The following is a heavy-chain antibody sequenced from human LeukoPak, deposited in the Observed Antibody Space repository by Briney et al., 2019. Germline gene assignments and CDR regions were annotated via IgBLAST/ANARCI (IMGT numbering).Heavy chain of an antibody. D-gene: IGHD1-26*01. CDR1: GYLFTSFG. Sequence: GASVKVSCKTSGYLFTSFGISWVPQAPGQGLEWMGWISAYNGNTDFAQNLQGRVTMTTDTPTSTAYMELRSLRSDDTAVYYCARDRLVVGPKAPDYWGQGTLVTVSS. CDR2: ISAYNGNT. CDR3: ARDRLVVGPKAPDY. V-gene: IGHV1-18*01. J-gene: IGHJ4*02.